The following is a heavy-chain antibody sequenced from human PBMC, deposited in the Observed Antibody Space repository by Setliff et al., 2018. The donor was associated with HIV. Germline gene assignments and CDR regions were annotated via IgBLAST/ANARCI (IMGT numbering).Heavy chain of an antibody. J-gene: IGHJ5*02. Sequence: PSENPALTCSVSGYSISSGYYWGWIRQPPGKGLEWVGTIYQTGNTYYSPSLRSRVTVSMDMSRNQFSLKLNSVTAADTAVYYCARELRYFDWLSNNWFDPWGQGTLVTVSS. V-gene: IGHV4-38-2*02. CDR3: ARELRYFDWLSNNWFDP. D-gene: IGHD3-9*01. CDR2: IYQTGNT. CDR1: GYSISSGYY.